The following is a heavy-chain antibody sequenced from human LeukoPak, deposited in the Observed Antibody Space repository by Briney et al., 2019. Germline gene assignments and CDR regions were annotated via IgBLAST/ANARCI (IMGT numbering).Heavy chain of an antibody. CDR2: ISGSGGST. Sequence: GGSLRLSCAASGFTFSSYAMSWVRQAPGKGLEWVSAISGSGGSTYYADSVKGRFTISRDNSKNTLYLQMNSLRAEDTAVYHCARGYCSGTSCFGAFDIWGQGTMVPVSS. D-gene: IGHD2-2*01. J-gene: IGHJ3*02. CDR3: ARGYCSGTSCFGAFDI. V-gene: IGHV3-23*01. CDR1: GFTFSSYA.